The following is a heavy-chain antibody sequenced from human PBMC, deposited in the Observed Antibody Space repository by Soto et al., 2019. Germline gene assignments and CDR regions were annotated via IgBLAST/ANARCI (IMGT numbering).Heavy chain of an antibody. CDR3: ARVAAYYDRSGFYEDYFDA. CDR2: ISDVGSTI. D-gene: IGHD3-22*01. CDR1: GFTFRDSY. Sequence: PGGSLRLSCAASGFTFRDSYMSWVRQAPGKGLEWISYISDVGSTIYYADSVKGRFTISRDDGKNSLYLQMNSLRADDTAVYYCARVAAYYDRSGFYEDYFDAWGQGALVTVSS. V-gene: IGHV3-11*01. J-gene: IGHJ4*02.